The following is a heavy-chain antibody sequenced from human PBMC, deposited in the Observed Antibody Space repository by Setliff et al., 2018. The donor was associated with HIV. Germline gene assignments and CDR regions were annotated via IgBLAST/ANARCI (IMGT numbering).Heavy chain of an antibody. Sequence: GGSLRLSCTASGFTFGDYVMSWVRQAPGKGLEWVGFIRSKAYGGTTEYAASVKGRFTVSRDDSKSIAYLQMNSLKTEDTAMYYCTRCFGSYLPIMDYWGQGTLVTVSS. V-gene: IGHV3-49*04. CDR2: IRSKAYGGTT. J-gene: IGHJ4*02. D-gene: IGHD1-26*01. CDR3: TRCFGSYLPIMDY. CDR1: GFTFGDYV.